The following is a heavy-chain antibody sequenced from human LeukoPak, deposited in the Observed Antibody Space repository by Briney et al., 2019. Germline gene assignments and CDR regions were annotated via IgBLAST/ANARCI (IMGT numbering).Heavy chain of an antibody. V-gene: IGHV1-2*02. Sequence: ASANVSCKTSGYTFSDYYIHWVRQAPGQGLEWMGWINPNTGGTHYAQKFQGRVTMTRDTSITTVYMELSSLGSDDSAAYYCARYFYDSSGSSSDAFDIWGRGTMVTVSS. J-gene: IGHJ3*02. CDR1: GYTFSDYY. D-gene: IGHD3-22*01. CDR3: ARYFYDSSGSSSDAFDI. CDR2: INPNTGGT.